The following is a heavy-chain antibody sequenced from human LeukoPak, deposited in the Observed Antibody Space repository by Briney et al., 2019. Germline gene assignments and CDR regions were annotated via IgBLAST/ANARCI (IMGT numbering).Heavy chain of an antibody. V-gene: IGHV3-30*02. CDR1: GFTFSSYG. Sequence: GGSLRLSFAASGFTFSSYGMHWVRQAPGKGLEWVAFIRYDGSNKYYADSVKGRFTISRDNSKNTLYLQMNSLRAEDTAVYYCAKVLGIEYYYDSSAYSRVVDYWGQGTLVTVSS. CDR2: IRYDGSNK. J-gene: IGHJ4*02. CDR3: AKVLGIEYYYDSSAYSRVVDY. D-gene: IGHD3-22*01.